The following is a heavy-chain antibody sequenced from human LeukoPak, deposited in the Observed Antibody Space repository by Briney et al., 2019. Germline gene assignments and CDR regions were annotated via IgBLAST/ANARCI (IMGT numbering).Heavy chain of an antibody. D-gene: IGHD6-19*01. J-gene: IGHJ4*02. V-gene: IGHV3-23*01. CDR3: AKDLRYTTGWYAFGS. CDR2: ISGSGTTT. Sequence: GGSLRLSCAASGFTFTNYATSWVRQAPGKGLEWVSTISGSGTTTSYADSVKGGFTISRDKSKNTLYLQMNSLRVEDAAVYYCAKDLRYTTGWYAFGSWGQGTLVTVS. CDR1: GFTFTNYA.